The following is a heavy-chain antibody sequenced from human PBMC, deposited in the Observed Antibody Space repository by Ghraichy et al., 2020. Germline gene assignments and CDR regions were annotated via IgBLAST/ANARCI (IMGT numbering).Heavy chain of an antibody. D-gene: IGHD6-13*01. CDR1: GFTFSSYW. J-gene: IGHJ4*02. V-gene: IGHV3-7*01. Sequence: GGSLRLSCAASGFTFSSYWMSWVRQAPGKGLEWVANIKQDGSEKYYVDSVKGRFTISRDNAKNSLYLQMNSLRAEDTAVYYCAREPQALAAGILAHYFDYWGQGTLVTVSS. CDR2: IKQDGSEK. CDR3: AREPQALAAGILAHYFDY.